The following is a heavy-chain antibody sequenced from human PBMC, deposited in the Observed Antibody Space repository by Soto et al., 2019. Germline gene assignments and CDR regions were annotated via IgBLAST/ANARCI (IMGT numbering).Heavy chain of an antibody. D-gene: IGHD6-13*01. V-gene: IGHV3-72*01. CDR3: VTSIPTRSWSGFDS. Sequence: EVQLEESGGGVVQPGGSLRLSCAVSGFSFNDHYMDWVRQAPGKGLEWVGRTRNNVDSYTKVYAPSLEGRFTISRDDSRDVLYLQMSGLKTEDTAIYYCVTSIPTRSWSGFDSWGRGTLVPVSS. CDR2: TRNNVDSYTK. J-gene: IGHJ4*01. CDR1: GFSFNDHY.